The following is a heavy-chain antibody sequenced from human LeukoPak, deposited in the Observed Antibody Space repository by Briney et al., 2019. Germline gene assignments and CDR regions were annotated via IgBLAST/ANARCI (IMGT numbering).Heavy chain of an antibody. V-gene: IGHV4-39*01. J-gene: IGHJ4*02. Sequence: PSETLSLTCTVSGGSISSSSYYWGWIRQPPGKGLEWIGSIYYSGSTYYNPSLKSRVTISVDTSKNQFSLKLSSVTAADTAVYYCARSEGRYADFDYWGQGTLVTVSS. CDR2: IYYSGST. CDR1: GGSISSSSYY. D-gene: IGHD5-12*01. CDR3: ARSEGRYADFDY.